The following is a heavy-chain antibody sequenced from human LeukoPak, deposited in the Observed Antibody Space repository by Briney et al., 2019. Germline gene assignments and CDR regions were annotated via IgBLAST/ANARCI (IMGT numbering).Heavy chain of an antibody. J-gene: IGHJ4*02. CDR1: GYTFTGYY. V-gene: IGHV1-2*02. CDR2: INPNSGGT. D-gene: IGHD6-13*01. CDR3: ARDLNAGTNY. Sequence: ASVKVSCKASGYTFTGYYMHWVRQAPGQGLEWMGWINPNSGGTNYAQKFQGRVTMTRDTSISTACMELSRLRSDDTAVYYCARDLNAGTNYWGQGTLVTVSS.